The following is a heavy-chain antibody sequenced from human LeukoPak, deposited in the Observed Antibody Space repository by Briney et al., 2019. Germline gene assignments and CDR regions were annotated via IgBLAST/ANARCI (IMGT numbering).Heavy chain of an antibody. Sequence: PSETLSLTCTVSGGSVSNYYWSWIRQPPGKGLQWIGYISHSGGVNYNPSLKSRVTISLDTSKNQFSVKLSSVTAADTAVYYCAGDLYGAGKEHWFDPWGQGTLVTVSS. J-gene: IGHJ5*02. CDR2: ISHSGGV. V-gene: IGHV4-59*02. CDR3: AGDLYGAGKEHWFDP. CDR1: GGSVSNYY. D-gene: IGHD3-10*01.